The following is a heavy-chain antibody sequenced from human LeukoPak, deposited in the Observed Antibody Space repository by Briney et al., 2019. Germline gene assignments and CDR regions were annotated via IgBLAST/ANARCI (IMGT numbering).Heavy chain of an antibody. D-gene: IGHD5-12*01. CDR2: ITPNSGGT. Sequence: ASVKVSCKASGYTFTGYYMHWVREAPGQGLEWMGWITPNSGGTNYAQKFQGRVTMTRDTSISTAYMELSRLRSDDTAVYYCARDRSWLRNNWFDPWGQGTLVTVSS. CDR3: ARDRSWLRNNWFDP. J-gene: IGHJ5*02. CDR1: GYTFTGYY. V-gene: IGHV1-2*02.